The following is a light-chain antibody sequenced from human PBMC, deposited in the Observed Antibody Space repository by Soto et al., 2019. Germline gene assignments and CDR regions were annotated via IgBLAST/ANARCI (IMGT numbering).Light chain of an antibody. CDR3: SSYAGSNIVV. V-gene: IGLV2-8*02. CDR1: SSDVGGYNY. CDR2: EVT. Sequence: QSALIQPPSASRSPGQSVTISCTGTSSDVGGYNYVSWYQQHPGKAPKLMIYEVTKRPSGVPDRFSGSKSGNTASLTVSGLQAEDEADYYCSSYAGSNIVVFGGGTKLTVL. J-gene: IGLJ2*01.